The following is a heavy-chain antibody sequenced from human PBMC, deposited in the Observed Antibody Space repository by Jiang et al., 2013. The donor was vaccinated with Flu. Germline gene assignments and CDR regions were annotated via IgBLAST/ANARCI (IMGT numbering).Heavy chain of an antibody. CDR2: IYPGDSDT. V-gene: IGHV5-51*01. D-gene: IGHD3-10*01. CDR3: ARHVRIGAMVRGKMSGMDV. Sequence: GAEVKKPGESLRISCKGSGYSFTSYWISWVRQMPGKGLEWMGIIYPGDSDTRYSPSFQGQVTISADKSISTAYLQWSSLKASDTAMYYCARHVRIGAMVRGKMSGMDVWGQGTTVTVSS. CDR1: GYSFTSYW. J-gene: IGHJ6*02.